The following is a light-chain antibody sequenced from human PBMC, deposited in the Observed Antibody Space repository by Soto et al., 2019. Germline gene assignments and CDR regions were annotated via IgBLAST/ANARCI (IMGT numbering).Light chain of an antibody. CDR3: AAWDDTLSGYV. Sequence: QSVLTQPPSASGTPGQRVTISCSGSTPNIGTHYVSWYQHLPGSAPKLLIHSNDQRPSGVPDRISASRSGTSASLAISGLRSEDEADYYCAAWDDTLSGYVFGGGTKVTV. V-gene: IGLV1-47*01. CDR1: TPNIGTHY. CDR2: SND. J-gene: IGLJ1*01.